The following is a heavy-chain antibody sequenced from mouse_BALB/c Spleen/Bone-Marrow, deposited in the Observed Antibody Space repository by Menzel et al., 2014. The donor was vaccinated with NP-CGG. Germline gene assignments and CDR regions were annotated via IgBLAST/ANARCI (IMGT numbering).Heavy chain of an antibody. Sequence: VHLVESGPGLVQPSQSLSITCTVSGFSLTSYGVHWVRQSPGKGLEWLGVIWRGGSTDYNAAFMSRLSITKDNSKSQIYFKMNSLKADDTAIYYCAKNHYYGSRYSIDYWGQGTSVTVSS. CDR2: IWRGGST. CDR3: AKNHYYGSRYSIDY. J-gene: IGHJ4*01. D-gene: IGHD1-1*01. V-gene: IGHV2-5*01. CDR1: GFSLTSYG.